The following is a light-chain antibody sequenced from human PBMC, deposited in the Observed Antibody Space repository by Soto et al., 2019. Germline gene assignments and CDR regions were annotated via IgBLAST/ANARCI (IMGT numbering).Light chain of an antibody. J-gene: IGKJ1*01. V-gene: IGKV1-39*02. CDR1: QSISSY. CDR3: QESPRT. CDR2: AAS. Sequence: DIQMTQSPSSLSASVGDRVTITCRASQSISSYLNWYQQKPGKAPKLLIYAASSLQSGVPSRFSGSGSGTDFTLTISSLQPEDFAVYYCQESPRTFGQGTKVEIK.